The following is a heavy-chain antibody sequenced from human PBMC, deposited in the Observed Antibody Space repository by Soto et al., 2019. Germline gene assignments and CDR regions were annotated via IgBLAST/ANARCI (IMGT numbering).Heavy chain of an antibody. CDR3: ARAEVTMVRGVIAYYYYYYMDV. J-gene: IGHJ6*03. D-gene: IGHD3-10*01. V-gene: IGHV4-59*01. Sequence: SETLSVTCTVSGGSISSYYWSWSRQPPGKGLEWIGYIYYSGSTNYNPSLKSRVTISVDTSKNQFSLKLSSVTAADTAVYYCARAEVTMVRGVIAYYYYYYMDVWGKGTTVTVSS. CDR1: GGSISSYY. CDR2: IYYSGST.